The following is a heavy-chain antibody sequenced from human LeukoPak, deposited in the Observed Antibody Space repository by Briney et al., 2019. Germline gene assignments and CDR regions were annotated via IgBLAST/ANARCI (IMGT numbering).Heavy chain of an antibody. J-gene: IGHJ6*03. CDR1: GGSISSYY. Sequence: SETLSLTCTVSGGSISSYYWSWIRQPPGKGLEWIGYIYYSGSTNYNPSLKSRVTISVGTSKNQFSLKLSSVTAADTAVYYCARAHYYYYYYMDVWGKGTTVTISS. CDR2: IYYSGST. CDR3: ARAHYYYYYYMDV. V-gene: IGHV4-59*01.